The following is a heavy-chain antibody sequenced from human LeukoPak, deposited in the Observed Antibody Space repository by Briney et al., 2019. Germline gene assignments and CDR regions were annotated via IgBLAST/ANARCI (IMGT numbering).Heavy chain of an antibody. CDR3: ARWGETSHAFDI. Sequence: SQTLSLTCTVSGGSISSGGYYWSWIRQHPGKGLEWIGYIYYSGSTYYNPSLKSRVTISVDTSKNQFSLKLSSVTAADTAVYYCARWGETSHAFDIWGQGTMVTVSS. CDR2: IYYSGST. V-gene: IGHV4-31*03. CDR1: GGSISSGGYY. J-gene: IGHJ3*02. D-gene: IGHD2-2*01.